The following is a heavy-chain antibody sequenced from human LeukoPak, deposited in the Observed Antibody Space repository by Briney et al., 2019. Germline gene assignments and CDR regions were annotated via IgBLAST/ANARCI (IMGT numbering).Heavy chain of an antibody. D-gene: IGHD2-2*01. Sequence: SETLSLTCAVYGGSFSGYYWSWIRQPPGKGLEWIGEINHSGNTNYNPSLKSRVTISVDTSKDQFSLRVSSVTAADTAVYYCARGLARMEYCSTTSCFGARYYYYYGMDVWGQGTTVTVSS. CDR2: INHSGNT. CDR3: ARGLARMEYCSTTSCFGARYYYYYGMDV. V-gene: IGHV4-34*01. CDR1: GGSFSGYY. J-gene: IGHJ6*02.